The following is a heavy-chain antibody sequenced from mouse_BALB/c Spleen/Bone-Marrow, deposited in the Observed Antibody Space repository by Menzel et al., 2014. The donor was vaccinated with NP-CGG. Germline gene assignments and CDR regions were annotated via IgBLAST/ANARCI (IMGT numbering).Heavy chain of an antibody. V-gene: IGHV10-1*02. J-gene: IGHJ3*01. CDR2: IRSKSNNYAT. CDR3: VRQNYDYAWFAY. Sequence: EVKLVESGGGLVQPKGSLKLSCAASGFTFNTYAMNWVRQAPGKGLEWVARIRSKSNNYATYYADPVKDRFTISRDDSQSMLYLQMNNLKTEDTAMYYCVRQNYDYAWFAYWGQGTLVTVSA. CDR1: GFTFNTYA. D-gene: IGHD2-4*01.